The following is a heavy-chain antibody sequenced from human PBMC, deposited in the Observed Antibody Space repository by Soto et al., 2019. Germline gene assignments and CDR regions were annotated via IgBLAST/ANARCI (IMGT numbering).Heavy chain of an antibody. D-gene: IGHD2-15*01. CDR3: VGAVETPASPEN. CDR2: IVPIVDTS. CDR1: GGTFSSYA. Sequence: ASVKVSCKTSGGTFSSYAISWVRQAPGQGLEWMGGIVPIVDTSTYAQKFQGRVTITADESTSTAYMELSSLRSDDTAIYYCVGAVETPASPENGGQGKWVTASS. J-gene: IGHJ1*01. V-gene: IGHV1-69*13.